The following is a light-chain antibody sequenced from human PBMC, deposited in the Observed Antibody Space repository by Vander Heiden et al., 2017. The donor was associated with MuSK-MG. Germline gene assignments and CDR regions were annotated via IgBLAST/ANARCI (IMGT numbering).Light chain of an antibody. J-gene: IGLJ3*02. CDR1: SSNIGAGYA. CDR2: GDT. Sequence: QSVLTQPPSVSGAPGQRVTISCTGSSSNIGAGYAVHWYQQLPGTAPKLLIYGDTKRPSGVPDRFSGSKSGTSASLAITGLQAEDEADYYCQSYDTGLNVFGGGTKLTVL. V-gene: IGLV1-40*01. CDR3: QSYDTGLNV.